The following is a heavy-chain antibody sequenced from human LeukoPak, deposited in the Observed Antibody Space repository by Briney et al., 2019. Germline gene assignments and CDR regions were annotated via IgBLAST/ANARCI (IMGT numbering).Heavy chain of an antibody. CDR1: GFTFSSYG. Sequence: GGSLRLSCAASGFTFSSYGMHWVRQAPGKGLEWVAVIWYDGSNKYYADSVKGRFTISRDNSKNTLYLQMNSLRAEDTAVYYCAKDTGYYYDSSGYSTHYFDYWGQGTLVTVSS. V-gene: IGHV3-33*06. CDR2: IWYDGSNK. J-gene: IGHJ4*02. D-gene: IGHD3-22*01. CDR3: AKDTGYYYDSSGYSTHYFDY.